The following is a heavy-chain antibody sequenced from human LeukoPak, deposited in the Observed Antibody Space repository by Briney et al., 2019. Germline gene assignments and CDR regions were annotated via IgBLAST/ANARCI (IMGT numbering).Heavy chain of an antibody. CDR1: GDSVSSNSAA. V-gene: IGHV6-1*01. J-gene: IGHJ6*02. CDR3: ARDRGRQQLEYYYYYGMDV. D-gene: IGHD6-13*01. CDR2: TYYRSKGYN. Sequence: SQTLSLTCAISGDSVSSNSAAWNWIRQSPSRGLEWLGRTYYRSKGYNDYAVSVKSRITINPDTSKNQFSLQLNSVTPEDTAVYYCARDRGRQQLEYYYYYGMDVWGQGTTVTVSS.